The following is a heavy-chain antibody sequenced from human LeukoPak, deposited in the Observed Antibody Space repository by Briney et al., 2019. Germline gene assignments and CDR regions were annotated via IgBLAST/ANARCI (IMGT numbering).Heavy chain of an antibody. J-gene: IGHJ3*02. CDR1: GFNFRAYA. D-gene: IGHD5-12*01. V-gene: IGHV3-23*01. CDR3: AKDGVATQHALDI. Sequence: GGSLRLSCTASGFNFRAYAMTWVRQAPGKGLDWVSGISGSGGTTYYADSVRGRFTISRDNSKNTVYLQLNNLRAEDTAVYYCAKDGVATQHALDIWGHGTMVTVSS. CDR2: ISGSGGTT.